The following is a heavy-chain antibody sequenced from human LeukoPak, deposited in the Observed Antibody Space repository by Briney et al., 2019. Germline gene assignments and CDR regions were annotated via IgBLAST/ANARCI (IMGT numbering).Heavy chain of an antibody. Sequence: PGGSLRLSCAASGFTVSSNYMSWIRQPPGKGLEWIGYIYYSGSTNYNPSLKSRVTISVDTSKNQSSLKLSSVTAADTAVYYCARGERPLDYWGQGTLVTVSS. CDR2: IYYSGST. CDR3: ARGERPLDY. J-gene: IGHJ4*02. V-gene: IGHV4-59*02. CDR1: GFTVSSNY. D-gene: IGHD1-1*01.